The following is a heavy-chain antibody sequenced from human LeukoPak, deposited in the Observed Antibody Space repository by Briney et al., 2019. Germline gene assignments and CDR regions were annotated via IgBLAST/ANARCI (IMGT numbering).Heavy chain of an antibody. V-gene: IGHV1-2*02. CDR2: IKPNGGGT. J-gene: IGHJ4*02. CDR1: GYTFTGYY. Sequence: ASVKVSCKASGYTFTGYYMHWVRQAPGQGLEWMGWIKPNGGGTNYAQQFQGRVTMTSDTSISTAYMELSSLRSDDTAVYYCARDSYSGSYYYWGQGTLVTVSS. CDR3: ARDSYSGSYYY. D-gene: IGHD1-26*01.